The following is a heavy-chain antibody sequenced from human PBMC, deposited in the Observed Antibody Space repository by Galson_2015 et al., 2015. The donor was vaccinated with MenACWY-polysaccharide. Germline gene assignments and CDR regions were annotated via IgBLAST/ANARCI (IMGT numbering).Heavy chain of an antibody. Sequence: SLRLSCAASGFTFNNYWMSWVRQAPGKEPEWVANIRQDGSEMYYVDSVKGRFTISRDNAKDSLFLQTNSLRAEDTAVYYCARVKAVGATHFDYWGRGTLVTVSS. J-gene: IGHJ4*02. V-gene: IGHV3-7*01. CDR3: ARVKAVGATHFDY. CDR2: IRQDGSEM. CDR1: GFTFNNYW. D-gene: IGHD1-26*01.